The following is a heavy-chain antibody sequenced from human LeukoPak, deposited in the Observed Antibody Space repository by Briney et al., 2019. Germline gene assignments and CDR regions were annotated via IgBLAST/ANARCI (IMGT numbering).Heavy chain of an antibody. CDR1: GGSFSGYY. CDR3: ARDYDVLTAYPPTQLFDP. Sequence: PSETLSLTCAVYGGSFSGYYWSWIRQPAGKGLEWIGRIYTSGSTNYNPSLKSRVTMSVDTSKNQFSLKLNPVTAADTAVYYCARDYDVLTAYPPTQLFDPWGQGTLVTVSS. V-gene: IGHV4-4*07. CDR2: IYTSGST. J-gene: IGHJ5*02. D-gene: IGHD3-9*01.